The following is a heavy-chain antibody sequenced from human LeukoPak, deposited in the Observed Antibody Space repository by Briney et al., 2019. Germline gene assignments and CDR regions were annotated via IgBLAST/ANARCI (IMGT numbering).Heavy chain of an antibody. V-gene: IGHV4-30-4*01. CDR2: TYYSGST. J-gene: IGHJ5*02. Sequence: PSQTLSLTCTVSGGSISSGDYYWSWIRQPPGKGLEWIGYTYYSGSTYYNPSLKSRATISVDTSKNQFSLKLTSVTAADTALYFCGRPYYYDRKNDPWGQGTLVTVSS. CDR3: GRPYYYDRKNDP. D-gene: IGHD3-22*01. CDR1: GGSISSGDYY.